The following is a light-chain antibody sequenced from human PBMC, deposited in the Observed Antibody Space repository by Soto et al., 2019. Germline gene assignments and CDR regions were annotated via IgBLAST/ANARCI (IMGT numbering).Light chain of an antibody. CDR2: VAS. V-gene: IGKV3-11*01. CDR3: QQRSDWPT. CDR1: QSVGDF. J-gene: IGKJ4*01. Sequence: EIVLTQSPATLSSSPGDTATISCRASQSVGDFLAWYQQKPGQAPRLLIYVASDRATGIPTRFSGGGSGTDFTLTISNLQPEDFAVYYCQQRSDWPTFGGGTKVEIK.